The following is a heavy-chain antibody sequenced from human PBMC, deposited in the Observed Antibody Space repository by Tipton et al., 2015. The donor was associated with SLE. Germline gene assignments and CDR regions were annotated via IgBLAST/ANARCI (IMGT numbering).Heavy chain of an antibody. Sequence: TLSLTCTVSGGSISSATYYWGWIRQSPGKGLEWIGSIYYTGSAYYNPSLKSRVIISVDPSKNQFSLKLNSVTAADTAVHYCARGRHIVVVIPGGRDYGLDVWGQGTTVTVSS. CDR2: IYYTGSA. CDR3: ARGRHIVVVIPGGRDYGLDV. CDR1: GGSISSATYY. J-gene: IGHJ6*02. D-gene: IGHD2-21*01. V-gene: IGHV4-39*07.